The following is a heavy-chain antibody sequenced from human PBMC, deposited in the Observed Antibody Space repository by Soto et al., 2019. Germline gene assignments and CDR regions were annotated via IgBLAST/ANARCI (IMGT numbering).Heavy chain of an antibody. Sequence: ESGGGVVQPGRSLRLSCAASGFTFSSYAMHWVRQAPGKGLEWVAVISYDGSNKYYADSVKGRFTISRDNSKNTLYLQMNSLRAEDTAVYYCAVTGTHDAFDIWGQGTMVTVSS. V-gene: IGHV3-30-3*01. CDR3: AVTGTHDAFDI. CDR1: GFTFSSYA. CDR2: ISYDGSNK. D-gene: IGHD1-7*01. J-gene: IGHJ3*02.